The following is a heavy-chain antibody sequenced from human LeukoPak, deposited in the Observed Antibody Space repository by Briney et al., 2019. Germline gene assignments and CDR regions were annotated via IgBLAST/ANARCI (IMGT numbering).Heavy chain of an antibody. CDR2: ISGSGGST. CDR3: AKGLRSGNDLDAFDT. V-gene: IGHV3-23*01. J-gene: IGHJ3*02. D-gene: IGHD5-12*01. CDR1: GFTFSSYA. Sequence: GGSLRLSCAASGFTFSSYAMKWVRQAPGKGLEWVSAISGSGGSTYYAESVRGRFIIFRDNSKNTLDLQMNSLRAEDTAVYFCAKGLRSGNDLDAFDTWGQGTVVTVSS.